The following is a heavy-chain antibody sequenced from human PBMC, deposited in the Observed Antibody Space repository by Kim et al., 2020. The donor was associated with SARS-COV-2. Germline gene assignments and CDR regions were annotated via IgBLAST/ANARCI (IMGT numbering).Heavy chain of an antibody. D-gene: IGHD3-22*01. CDR3: AKGGYDTRDYSAPFDY. Sequence: SRKGRFTVSRDNSTNTLFLQMHSLRAEDTAVYYCAKGGYDTRDYSAPFDYWGQGTLVTVSS. J-gene: IGHJ4*02. V-gene: IGHV3-23*01.